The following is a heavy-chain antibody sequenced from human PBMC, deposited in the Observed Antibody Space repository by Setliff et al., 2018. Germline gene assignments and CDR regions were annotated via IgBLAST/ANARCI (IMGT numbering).Heavy chain of an antibody. CDR2: IYPGDSDT. Sequence: GESLKISCKGSGNSFTNYWIGWVRQMPGKGLEWMGIIYPGDSDTRYSPSFEGQVTISGDKSISTAYLQWSSLKASDTAIYYCARHFRNWYFDYWGQGTLVTVSS. CDR3: ARHFRNWYFDY. D-gene: IGHD1-1*01. J-gene: IGHJ4*02. CDR1: GNSFTNYW. V-gene: IGHV5-51*01.